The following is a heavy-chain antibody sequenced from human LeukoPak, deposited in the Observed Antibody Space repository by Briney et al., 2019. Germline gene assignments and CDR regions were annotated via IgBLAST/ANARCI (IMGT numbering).Heavy chain of an antibody. CDR3: ARALGYCSGGSCYSFYYYYGMDV. V-gene: IGHV3-30*04. D-gene: IGHD2-15*01. CDR1: GFTFSSYA. CDR2: ISYDGSNK. Sequence: GGSLTLSCAASGFTFSSYAMHWVRQAAGKGLEWVAVISYDGSNKNYADSVKGRFTISRDNSKNTLYLQMNSLRAEDTAVYYCARALGYCSGGSCYSFYYYYGMDVWGKGTTVTVSS. J-gene: IGHJ6*04.